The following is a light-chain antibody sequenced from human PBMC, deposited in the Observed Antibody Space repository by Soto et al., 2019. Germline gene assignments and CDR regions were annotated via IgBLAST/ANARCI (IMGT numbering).Light chain of an antibody. J-gene: IGKJ5*01. CDR2: GAS. CDR3: QQRADWPIT. Sequence: EIVMTQSPATLSVSPGERATLSCRASQSVSSNLAWYQQKPGQAPRLLIYGASTRATGIPARFSGSGSGKDFTLTISSLEPDDFAVYYCQQRADWPITFGQGTRLEIK. CDR1: QSVSSN. V-gene: IGKV3-15*01.